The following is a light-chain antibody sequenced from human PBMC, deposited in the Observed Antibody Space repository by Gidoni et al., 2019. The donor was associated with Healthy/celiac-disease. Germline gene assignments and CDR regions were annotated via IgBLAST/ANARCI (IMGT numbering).Light chain of an antibody. CDR3: QQYYNWPYT. Sequence: EIVMTQSPATLSVSPGERATLSCRATQSVNSNLAWYQQKPGQAPRLLIYGASTRSPGIPARFSGSGSGTEFTLTISSLQSEDFAVYYCQQYYNWPYTFXXXTKLEIK. V-gene: IGKV3-15*01. CDR2: GAS. CDR1: QSVNSN. J-gene: IGKJ2*01.